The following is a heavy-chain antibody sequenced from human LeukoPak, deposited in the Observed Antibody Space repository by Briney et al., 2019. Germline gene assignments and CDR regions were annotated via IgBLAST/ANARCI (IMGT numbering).Heavy chain of an antibody. Sequence: GGSLRLSCAASGFTFSSYSMNWVRQAPGKGLEWVSYISSSSSTIYYADSVKGRFTISRDNAKNSLYLQMNSLRAEDTAVYYCARGSSTFSGYFDYWGQGTLVTVSS. CDR3: ARGSSTFSGYFDY. V-gene: IGHV3-48*01. J-gene: IGHJ4*02. CDR1: GFTFSSYS. D-gene: IGHD2/OR15-2a*01. CDR2: ISSSSSTI.